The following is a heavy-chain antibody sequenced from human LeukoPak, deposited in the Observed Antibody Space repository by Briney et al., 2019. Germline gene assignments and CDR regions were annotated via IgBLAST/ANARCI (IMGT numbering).Heavy chain of an antibody. CDR2: ISYDGSNK. CDR1: GFTFNTYG. CDR3: AKDLDSYGSLYYFDY. V-gene: IGHV3-30*18. Sequence: GGSLRLSCAASGFTFNTYGMHWVRQAPGKGLEWVAVISYDGSNKYYADSVKGRFTISRDNSKNTLYLQMNSLRAEDTAVYYCAKDLDSYGSLYYFDYWGQGTLVTVSS. J-gene: IGHJ4*02. D-gene: IGHD5-18*01.